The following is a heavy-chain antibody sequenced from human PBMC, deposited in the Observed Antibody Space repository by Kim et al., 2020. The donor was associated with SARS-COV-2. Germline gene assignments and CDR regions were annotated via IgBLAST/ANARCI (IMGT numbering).Heavy chain of an antibody. J-gene: IGHJ6*02. CDR2: INQSGAT. CDR1: VGSFSGYR. CDR3: ARGRAGVVPSPILGLGPYYDYYALDV. D-gene: IGHD3-3*01. V-gene: IGHV4-34*01. Sequence: SETLSLTCAVYVGSFSGYRWTWIRQSPGKGLEWIGEINQSGATNYNPSLKSRVVISVDTSKNQFSLKVKSVTAADTAVYFCARGRAGVVPSPILGLGPYYDYYALDVWGQGTPVSVSS.